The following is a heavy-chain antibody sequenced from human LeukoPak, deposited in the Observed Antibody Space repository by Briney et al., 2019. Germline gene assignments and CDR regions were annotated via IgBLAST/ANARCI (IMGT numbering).Heavy chain of an antibody. V-gene: IGHV4-4*09. CDR1: GGSISSYY. D-gene: IGHD6-19*01. CDR2: IYTSGST. J-gene: IGHJ6*03. Sequence: SETLSLTCTVSGGSISSYYWSWIRQPPGKGLEWIGYIYTSGSTNYNPSLKSRVTISVDTSKNQFSLKLSSVTAADTAVYYCARHIGAYSSGWYVASYYYYYMDVWGKGTTVTVSS. CDR3: ARHIGAYSSGWYVASYYYYYMDV.